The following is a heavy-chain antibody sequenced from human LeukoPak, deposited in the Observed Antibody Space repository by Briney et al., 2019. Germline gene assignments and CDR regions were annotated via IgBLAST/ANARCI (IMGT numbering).Heavy chain of an antibody. D-gene: IGHD3-10*01. CDR2: IKPDGSEI. Sequence: PGGSLRLSCAASGFSFSDSWMDWVRQAPGKGLEWVANIKPDGSEIYYVDAVKGRFTISRDNAKNSLYLQMNTLRAEDTAVYYCANDYRSGSFHDFWGQGTLVTVSS. CDR3: ANDYRSGSFHDF. CDR1: GFSFSDSW. V-gene: IGHV3-7*05. J-gene: IGHJ4*02.